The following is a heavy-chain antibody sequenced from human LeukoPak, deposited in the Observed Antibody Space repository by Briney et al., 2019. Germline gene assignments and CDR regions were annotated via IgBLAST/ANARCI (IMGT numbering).Heavy chain of an antibody. Sequence: GGSLRLSCAASGFSFSSYAMSWVRQAPGKGLEWVSAITGSGEGTDYADSVKGRFTISRDNSKNTLYLQMNSLRAEDTAVYYCAKRSGSSYGYFDYWGQGTLVTVSS. V-gene: IGHV3-23*01. CDR1: GFSFSSYA. J-gene: IGHJ4*02. D-gene: IGHD3-10*01. CDR2: ITGSGEGT. CDR3: AKRSGSSYGYFDY.